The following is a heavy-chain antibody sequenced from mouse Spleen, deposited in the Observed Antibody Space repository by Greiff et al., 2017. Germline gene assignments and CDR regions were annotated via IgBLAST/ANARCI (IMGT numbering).Heavy chain of an antibody. D-gene: IGHD1-2*01. CDR3: ARHASTARYFDV. CDR1: GFTFSSYA. CDR2: ISSGGSNT. Sequence: EVQLVESGGGLVKRGGSLKLSCAASGFTFSSYAMSWVRQTPEKRLEWVATISSGGSNTYYPDSVKGRFTISRDNAKNTLYLQMSSLKSEDTAMYYCARHASTARYFDVWGAGTTVTVSS. J-gene: IGHJ1*01. V-gene: IGHV5-9-3*01.